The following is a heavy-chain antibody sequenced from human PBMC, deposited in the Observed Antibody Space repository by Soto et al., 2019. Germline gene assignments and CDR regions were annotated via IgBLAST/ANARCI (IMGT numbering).Heavy chain of an antibody. CDR3: ARDQYSNRYYYYGMDV. Sequence: SETLSLTCSVSGGSISSYYWSWIRQSAGKGLEWIGRIQNSGNAYYNPSLEGRVTISEDTSKNQFSLKVSSVTAADTAVYYCARDQYSNRYYYYGMDVWGQGTTVTVSS. D-gene: IGHD4-4*01. CDR2: IQNSGNA. V-gene: IGHV4-4*07. J-gene: IGHJ6*02. CDR1: GGSISSYY.